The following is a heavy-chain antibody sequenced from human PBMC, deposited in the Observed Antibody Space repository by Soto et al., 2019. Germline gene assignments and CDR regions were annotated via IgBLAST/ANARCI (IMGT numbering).Heavy chain of an antibody. Sequence: ASVKVSCKASGYTFTSYGISWVRQAPGQGLEWMGWISAYNGNTNYAQKLQGRVTMTTDTSTSTAYMELRSLRSDDTAVYYCARSITIFGVVVIEYYGMEVWGQGTTVTVSS. V-gene: IGHV1-18*01. CDR3: ARSITIFGVVVIEYYGMEV. D-gene: IGHD3-3*01. CDR1: GYTFTSYG. CDR2: ISAYNGNT. J-gene: IGHJ6*02.